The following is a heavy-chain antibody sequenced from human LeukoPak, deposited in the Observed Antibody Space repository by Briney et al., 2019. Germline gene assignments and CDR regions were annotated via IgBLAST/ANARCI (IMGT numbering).Heavy chain of an antibody. CDR1: DGSINGYS. CDR2: ISYTGAT. Sequence: SETLSLTCSVSDGSINGYSWTWIRQPPGMRLEWVGHISYTGATNYNPSLTTRVAISVDTSKNQFSLKLTSVTAADTGMYFCARLGGNWNSPGRDYWGQGTLVTVSS. V-gene: IGHV4-59*08. J-gene: IGHJ4*02. D-gene: IGHD3-10*01. CDR3: ARLGGNWNSPGRDY.